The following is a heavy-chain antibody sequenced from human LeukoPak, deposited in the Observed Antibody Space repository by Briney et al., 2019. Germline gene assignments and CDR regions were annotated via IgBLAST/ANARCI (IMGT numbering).Heavy chain of an antibody. CDR3: ARVRTYYYDSSGYYCFDY. CDR2: INHSGST. V-gene: IGHV4-34*01. D-gene: IGHD3-22*01. CDR1: GGSFSGYY. Sequence: SETLSLTCAVYGGSFSGYYWSWIRQPPGKGLEWIGEINHSGSTNYNPSLKSRVTISVDTSKNQFSLKLSSVTAADTAVYYCARVRTYYYDSSGYYCFDYWGQGTLVTVSS. J-gene: IGHJ4*02.